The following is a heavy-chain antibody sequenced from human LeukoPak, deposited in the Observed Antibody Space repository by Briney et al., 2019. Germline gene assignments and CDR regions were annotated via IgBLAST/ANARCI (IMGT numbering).Heavy chain of an antibody. V-gene: IGHV1-69*04. CDR3: AREATVVTPRAFDI. CDR2: IIPILGIA. CDR1: GGTFSSYA. J-gene: IGHJ3*02. Sequence: SVKVSCKASGGTFSSYAISWVRQAPGQGLAWMGRIIPILGIANYAQKFQGRVTITADKSTSTAYMELSSLRSEDTAVYYCAREATVVTPRAFDIWGQGTMVTVSS. D-gene: IGHD4-23*01.